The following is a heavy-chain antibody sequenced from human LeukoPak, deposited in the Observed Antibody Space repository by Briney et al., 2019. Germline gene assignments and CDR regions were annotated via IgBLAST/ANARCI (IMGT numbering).Heavy chain of an antibody. V-gene: IGHV4-38-2*02. CDR3: ARRNPYYYMDV. CDR2: IYQSGPA. Sequence: PSETLSLTCIVYGYSISSGYYWGWIRQPPGKGLEWIGSIYQSGPAYYNPSLKSRVTISVDTFKNQFSLKLSSVTAADTAVYYCARRNPYYYMDVWGKGTTVTVSS. J-gene: IGHJ6*03. CDR1: GYSISSGYY.